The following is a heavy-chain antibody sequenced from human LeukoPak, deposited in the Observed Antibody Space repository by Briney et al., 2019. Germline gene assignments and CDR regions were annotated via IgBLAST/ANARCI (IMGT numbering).Heavy chain of an antibody. D-gene: IGHD1-1*01. CDR1: GFTFSNYG. J-gene: IGHJ6*02. CDR2: ISYDGVNK. V-gene: IGHV3-30*18. Sequence: GGSLRLSCAASGFTFSNYGMHWVRQAPGKGLEWVALISYDGVNKYYVDSVKGRFTISRDNSKNTLYLRMNSLRVEDTALYYCAKLRELVTYYYYYGLDVWGQGTTVTVSS. CDR3: AKLRELVTYYYYYGLDV.